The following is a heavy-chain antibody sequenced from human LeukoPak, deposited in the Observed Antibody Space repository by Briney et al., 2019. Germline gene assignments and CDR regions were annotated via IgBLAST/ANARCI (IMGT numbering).Heavy chain of an antibody. CDR3: ARVPTYGPRFDP. V-gene: IGHV4-39*07. J-gene: IGHJ5*02. Sequence: PSETLSLTCTVSGGSISSSSYYWGWIRQPPGKGLEWIGSIYYSGSTYYNPSLKSRVTISVDTSKNQFSLKLSSVTAADTAVYYCARVPTYGPRFDPWGQGTLVTVSS. CDR2: IYYSGST. D-gene: IGHD2-8*01. CDR1: GGSISSSSYY.